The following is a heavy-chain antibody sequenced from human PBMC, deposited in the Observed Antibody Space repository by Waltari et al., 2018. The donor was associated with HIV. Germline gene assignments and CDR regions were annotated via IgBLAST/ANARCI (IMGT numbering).Heavy chain of an antibody. CDR3: ARAGLGGLIQDFDI. Sequence: QIHLIQPRLEMKNPGASVRLSCRASGFLLADHAFHWVRQGPRPTFEWVGISSAGDGSANSAQKFQPRATLTRDLFTGTLYMDLMSLKSDDTAVYFCARAGLGGLIQDFDIWGHGTQLIVSS. D-gene: IGHD1-26*01. J-gene: IGHJ4*01. CDR1: GFLLADHA. CDR2: SSAGDGSA. V-gene: IGHV1-18*01.